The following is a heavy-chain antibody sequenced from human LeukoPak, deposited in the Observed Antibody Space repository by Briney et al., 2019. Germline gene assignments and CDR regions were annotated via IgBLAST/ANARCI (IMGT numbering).Heavy chain of an antibody. CDR2: ISYDGSNK. V-gene: IGHV3-30*18. Sequence: PGGSLRLSCAASGLTFSSYGMHWVRQAPGKGLEWVAVISYDGSNKYYADSVKGRFTISRDNSKNTLYLQMNSLRAEDTAVYYCAKDGSGYYYGSDYWGQGTLVTVSS. CDR1: GLTFSSYG. J-gene: IGHJ4*02. D-gene: IGHD3-10*01. CDR3: AKDGSGYYYGSDY.